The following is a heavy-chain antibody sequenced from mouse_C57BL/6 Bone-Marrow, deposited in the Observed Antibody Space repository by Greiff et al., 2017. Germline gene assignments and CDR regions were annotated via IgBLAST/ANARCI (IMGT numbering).Heavy chain of an antibody. CDR1: GYTFTDYY. V-gene: IGHV1-76*01. CDR3: ARGDY. Sequence: LEESGAELVRPGASVKLSCKASGYTFTDYYINWVKQRPGQGLEWIARIYPGSGNTYYNEKFKGKATLTAEKSSSTAYMQLSSLTSEDSAVYFCARGDYWGQGTTLTVSS. CDR2: IYPGSGNT. J-gene: IGHJ2*01.